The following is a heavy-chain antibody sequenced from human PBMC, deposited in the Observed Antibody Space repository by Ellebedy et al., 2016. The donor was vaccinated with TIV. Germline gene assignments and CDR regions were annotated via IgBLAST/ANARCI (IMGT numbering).Heavy chain of an antibody. V-gene: IGHV3-7*03. Sequence: PGGSLRLSCAASGFTFSIYWMNWVRQAPGKGLEWVANIKEDGSEMYYVDSVKGRFTISRDNAKSSLYLQMNSLRAEDTAVYYCARGSNGGIFDYWGQGTLVPVSS. J-gene: IGHJ4*02. D-gene: IGHD3-16*01. CDR1: GFTFSIYW. CDR3: ARGSNGGIFDY. CDR2: IKEDGSEM.